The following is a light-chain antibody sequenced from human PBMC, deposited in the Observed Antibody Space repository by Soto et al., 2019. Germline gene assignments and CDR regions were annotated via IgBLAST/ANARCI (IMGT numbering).Light chain of an antibody. CDR3: QQYNSYSST. CDR2: DAS. V-gene: IGKV1-5*01. CDR1: QSISSW. Sequence: DIQMTQSPSTLSASVGDRVTITCRASQSISSWVAWYQQKPGKAPKLLIYDASSLESGVPSRFSGSGSGTEFTLTISSLQPDDFATYYCQQYNSYSSTFGGGTKVEIK. J-gene: IGKJ4*01.